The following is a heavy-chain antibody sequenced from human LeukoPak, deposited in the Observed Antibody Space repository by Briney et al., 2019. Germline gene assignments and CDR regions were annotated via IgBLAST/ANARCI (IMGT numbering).Heavy chain of an antibody. D-gene: IGHD3-16*02. CDR1: GGSIGTYY. J-gene: IGHJ6*03. Sequence: SETLSLTCIVSGGSIGTYYWSWIRQSPGKGLEWIGCIYVTGSTRYNPYLQSRVTISVDTSRNQFFLKMSSVTAADTAVYYCARHIGGGIEDMDVWGTGTKVTVSS. CDR3: ARHIGGGIEDMDV. CDR2: IYVTGST. V-gene: IGHV4-59*08.